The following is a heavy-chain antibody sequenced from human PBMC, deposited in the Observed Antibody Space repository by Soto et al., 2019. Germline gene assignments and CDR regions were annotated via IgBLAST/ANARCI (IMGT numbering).Heavy chain of an antibody. J-gene: IGHJ1*01. D-gene: IGHD6-13*01. CDR2: INWNSGSI. CDR1: GFTFDDYA. CDR3: VKDESINWYSGHFRH. Sequence: EVQLVESGGGLVQPGRSLRLSCAASGFTFDDYAMHWVRQVPGKGLEWVSGINWNSGSIGYGDSVKGRLAISRDNAKNSLHLQMNRLSAEDTAFYYCVKDESINWYSGHFRHWGQGTLVTVSS. V-gene: IGHV3-9*01.